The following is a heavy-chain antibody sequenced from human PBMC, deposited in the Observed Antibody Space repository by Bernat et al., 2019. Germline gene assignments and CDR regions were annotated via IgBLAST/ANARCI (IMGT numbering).Heavy chain of an antibody. Sequence: EVQLLESGGGLVQPGGSLRLSCVASGSTFSSYAMNWVRQAPGKGLQWVSGISGSGDNTYYADSVKGRFTISRDNSKNMLFLLMNSLGAEDTAVYYCAKTRNLVFYGMDVWGQGTTVTVSS. CDR2: ISGSGDNT. J-gene: IGHJ6*02. CDR1: GSTFSSYA. V-gene: IGHV3-23*01. CDR3: AKTRNLVFYGMDV. D-gene: IGHD1-14*01.